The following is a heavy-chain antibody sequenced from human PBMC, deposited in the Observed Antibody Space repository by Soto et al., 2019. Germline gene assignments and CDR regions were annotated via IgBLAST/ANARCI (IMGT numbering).Heavy chain of an antibody. D-gene: IGHD3-22*01. V-gene: IGHV3-23*01. Sequence: VRQAPGKGLEWVSAISGSGGSTYYADSVKGRFTISRDNSKNTLYLQMNSLRAEDTAVYYCAKDYYYDSSGLTRFDYWGQGTLVTVSS. CDR3: AKDYYYDSSGLTRFDY. CDR2: ISGSGGST. J-gene: IGHJ4*02.